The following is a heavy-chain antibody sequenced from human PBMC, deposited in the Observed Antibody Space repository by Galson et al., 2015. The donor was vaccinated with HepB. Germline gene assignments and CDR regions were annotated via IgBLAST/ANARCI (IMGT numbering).Heavy chain of an antibody. CDR3: TTGGQLDWEDYFDY. V-gene: IGHV3-15*01. CDR1: GFTFSNAW. D-gene: IGHD6-6*01. CDR2: IKSKTDGGTT. Sequence: SLRLSCAASGFTFSNAWTSWVRQAPGKGLEWVGRIKSKTDGGTTDYAAPVKGRFTISRDDSKNTLYLQMNSLKTEDTAVYYCTTGGQLDWEDYFDYWGQGTLVTVSS. J-gene: IGHJ4*02.